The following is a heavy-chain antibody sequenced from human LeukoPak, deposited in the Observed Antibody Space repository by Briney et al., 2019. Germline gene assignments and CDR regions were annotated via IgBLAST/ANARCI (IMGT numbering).Heavy chain of an antibody. D-gene: IGHD6-13*01. CDR1: GYTFTGYY. J-gene: IGHJ5*02. CDR2: INPNSGGT. CDR3: ARDMGIAAAGTEWFDP. Sequence: ASVKVSCKASGYTFTGYYMHWVRQAPGQGLEWMGWINPNSGGTNYAQKFQGRVTMTRDTSISTAYMELSRLRSDDTAVYYCARDMGIAAAGTEWFDPWGQGTLVTVSS. V-gene: IGHV1-2*02.